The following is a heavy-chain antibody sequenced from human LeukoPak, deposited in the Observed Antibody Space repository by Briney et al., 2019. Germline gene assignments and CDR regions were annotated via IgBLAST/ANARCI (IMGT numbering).Heavy chain of an antibody. Sequence: SETLSLTCTVPGDSINNYYWSWIRQPAGKGLEWIGRINASGRTNYNSALKRRVTISVDTSKNQFSLKVKSVTAADTAVYYCAREYGDFDYWGQGTLVTVSS. CDR1: GDSINNYY. CDR3: AREYGDFDY. CDR2: INASGRT. D-gene: IGHD4-17*01. J-gene: IGHJ4*02. V-gene: IGHV4-4*07.